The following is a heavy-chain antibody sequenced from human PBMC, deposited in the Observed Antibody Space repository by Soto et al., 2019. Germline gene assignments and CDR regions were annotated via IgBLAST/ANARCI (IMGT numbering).Heavy chain of an antibody. V-gene: IGHV4-31*03. D-gene: IGHD3-10*01. CDR2: ICYSGIC. CDR1: GGSISGGVYY. CDR3: ASYRYGSGNGPLDR. Sequence: PSETFSFNFTVSGGSISGGVYYWSWVRQHPGKGLEWIGDICYSGICYYNPSLKSRVTISVDTSKNHFSLKLSSVNAADTAVYYCASYRYGSGNGPLDRGGHGTLVTVSS. J-gene: IGHJ4*01.